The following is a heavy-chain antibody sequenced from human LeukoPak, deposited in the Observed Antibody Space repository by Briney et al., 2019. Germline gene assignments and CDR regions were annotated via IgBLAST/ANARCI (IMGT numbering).Heavy chain of an antibody. CDR3: ATVNLEYSYGPPSYYYYMDV. V-gene: IGHV1-69*05. Sequence: SVKVSCKASGGTFSSYAISWVRQAPGQGLEWMGGIIPIFGTANYAQKFQGRVTITTDESTSTAYMELSSLRSEDTAVYYCATVNLEYSYGPPSYYYYMDVWGKGTTLTVSS. D-gene: IGHD5-18*01. CDR2: IIPIFGTA. J-gene: IGHJ6*03. CDR1: GGTFSSYA.